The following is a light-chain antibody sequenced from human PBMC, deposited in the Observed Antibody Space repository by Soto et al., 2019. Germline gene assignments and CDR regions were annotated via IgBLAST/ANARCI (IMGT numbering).Light chain of an antibody. CDR3: HQRQSWPRT. CDR2: LAS. V-gene: IGKV3-11*01. J-gene: IGKJ1*01. CDR1: QAVNTR. Sequence: EIVLTQSPATLSSFPGDRVTLSCRASQAVNTRLAWYQHKPGQAPRLLIYLASYRAAGVPARFSGSGSGTDFTLTISDVEPEDFAVYYCHQRQSWPRTFGQGTKVDIK.